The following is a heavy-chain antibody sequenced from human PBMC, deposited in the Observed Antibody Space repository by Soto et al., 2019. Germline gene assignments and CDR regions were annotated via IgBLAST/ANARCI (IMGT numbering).Heavy chain of an antibody. CDR2: IWYDGNNK. V-gene: IGHV3-33*01. Sequence: QVQLVESGGGVVQPGRSLRLSCAASGFTFSSHSMHWVRQAPGKGLEWVAVIWYDGNNKYYADSVKGRFTISRDNPKNTLYLQVNSLRDGGTFVYFCARCAQIVEVPAPQFYLWGRGTLVTVSS. CDR3: ARCAQIVEVPAPQFYL. J-gene: IGHJ2*01. D-gene: IGHD2-2*01. CDR1: GFTFSSHS.